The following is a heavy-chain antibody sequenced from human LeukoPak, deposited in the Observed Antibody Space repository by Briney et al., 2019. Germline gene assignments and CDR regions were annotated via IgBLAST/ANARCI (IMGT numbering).Heavy chain of an antibody. V-gene: IGHV3-21*01. CDR3: ARDDVSNYVGGWYYFDY. CDR2: ISSSSSYI. D-gene: IGHD4-11*01. CDR1: GFTFSSYS. J-gene: IGHJ4*02. Sequence: GGSLRLSCAASGFTFSSYSMNWVRQAPGKGLEWVSSISSSSSYIYYADSVKGRFTISRDNAKNSLYLQMNSLRAEDTAVYYCARDDVSNYVGGWYYFDYWGQGTLVTVSS.